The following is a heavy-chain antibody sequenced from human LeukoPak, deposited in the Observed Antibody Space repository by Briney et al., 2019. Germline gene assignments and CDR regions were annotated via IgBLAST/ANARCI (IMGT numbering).Heavy chain of an antibody. CDR3: AREGRMGTADAFDV. J-gene: IGHJ3*01. CDR1: GFTSNNYE. Sequence: GSMRLSCAASGFTSNNYEMHWVRQTAGKGLEWVSAVGIAADTSYAGSVKGRFSISRDNAESSLFLQMKSLRGRNTAVYYGAREGRMGTADAFDVWGQGTMVTVSS. V-gene: IGHV3-13*01. CDR2: VGIAADT. D-gene: IGHD1-14*01.